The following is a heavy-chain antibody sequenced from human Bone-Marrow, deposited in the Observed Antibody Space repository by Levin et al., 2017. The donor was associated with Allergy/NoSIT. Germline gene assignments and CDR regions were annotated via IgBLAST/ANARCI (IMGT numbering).Heavy chain of an antibody. CDR3: ARDTPAAGGVPFFDS. V-gene: IGHV1-18*01. CDR2: ISAYNGNT. Sequence: GESLKISCKSSGYTFTHFGVSWVRQAPGQGLEWMGWISAYNGNTKLAQKFQDRVSMTTDTSTSTAYMEVRSLRSDDTALYFCARDTPAAGGVPFFDSWGQGTVVTVSS. D-gene: IGHD6-13*01. CDR1: GYTFTHFG. J-gene: IGHJ4*02.